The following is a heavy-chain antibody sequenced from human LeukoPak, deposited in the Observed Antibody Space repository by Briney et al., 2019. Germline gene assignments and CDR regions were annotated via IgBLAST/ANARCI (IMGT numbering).Heavy chain of an antibody. J-gene: IGHJ6*02. V-gene: IGHV3-30-3*01. CDR1: GFTFSSYA. Sequence: GGSLRLSCAASGFTFSSYAMHWVRQAPGKGLEWVAVISYDGSNKYYADSVKGRFTISRDNSKNTLYLQMNSLRAEDTAVCYCARVGDSGAVAHGMDVWGQGTTVTVSS. CDR2: ISYDGSNK. CDR3: ARVGDSGAVAHGMDV. D-gene: IGHD6-19*01.